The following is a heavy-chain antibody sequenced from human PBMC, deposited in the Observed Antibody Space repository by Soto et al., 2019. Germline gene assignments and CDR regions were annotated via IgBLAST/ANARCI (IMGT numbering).Heavy chain of an antibody. CDR1: GGSISSGGYY. CDR3: ARSGYSYGPNPLLY. V-gene: IGHV4-31*03. CDR2: IYYSGST. D-gene: IGHD5-18*01. J-gene: IGHJ4*02. Sequence: QVQLQESGPGLVKPSQTLSLTCTVSGGSISSGGYYWSWIRQHPGKGLEWIGYIYYSGSTYYNPSLKSRVTISVDTSKKQLSLKLSSLTAADTAVYYCARSGYSYGPNPLLYWGKGTLVTVSS.